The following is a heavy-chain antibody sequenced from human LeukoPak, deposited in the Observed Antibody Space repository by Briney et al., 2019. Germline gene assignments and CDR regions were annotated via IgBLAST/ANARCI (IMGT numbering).Heavy chain of an antibody. CDR1: GFTFSSYG. CDR3: ARRVREMAYAFDI. D-gene: IGHD5-24*01. V-gene: IGHV3-33*01. CDR2: IWYDGSSK. Sequence: PGGSLRLSCAASGFTFSSYGMHWVRQAPGKGLEWVAVIWYDGSSKYYADSVKGRFTISRDNSKNTLYLQMNSLRAEDTAVYYCARRVREMAYAFDIWGQGTMVTVSS. J-gene: IGHJ3*02.